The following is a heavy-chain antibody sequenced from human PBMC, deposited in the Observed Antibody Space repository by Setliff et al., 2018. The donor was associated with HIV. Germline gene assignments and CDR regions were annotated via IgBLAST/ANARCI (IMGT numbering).Heavy chain of an antibody. V-gene: IGHV4-4*07. CDR2: IYTSGIT. J-gene: IGHJ6*02. Sequence: PSETLSLTCTVSSGSVGSYYWSWIRQPAGKGLEWIGRIYTSGITNYNSSLKSRVTISVDTSKNQVSLKLSSVTASDTAVYYCARARYIVIRGDAGMDVWGPGTTVTVS. CDR1: SGSVGSYY. CDR3: ARARYIVIRGDAGMDV. D-gene: IGHD3-10*01.